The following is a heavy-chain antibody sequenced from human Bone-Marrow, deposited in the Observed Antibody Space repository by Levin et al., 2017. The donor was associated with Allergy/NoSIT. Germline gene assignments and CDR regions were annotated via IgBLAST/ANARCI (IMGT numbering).Heavy chain of an antibody. Sequence: GESLKISCTTSGFTFGDTGMAWFRQAPGKGLAWVGFIRSKPYGGTAEYAASVKARFTISRDDSRSIAYLQMNSLKTEDTGVYYCARAQITGGIYYFDYWGHGTLVTVSS. CDR3: ARAQITGGIYYFDY. CDR1: GFTFGDTG. V-gene: IGHV3-49*03. J-gene: IGHJ4*01. CDR2: IRSKPYGGTA. D-gene: IGHD2-8*02.